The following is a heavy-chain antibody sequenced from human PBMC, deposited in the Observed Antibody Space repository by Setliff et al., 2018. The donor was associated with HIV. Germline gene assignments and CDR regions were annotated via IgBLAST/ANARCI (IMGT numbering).Heavy chain of an antibody. Sequence: PSETLSLTCTVSGDSIRGYYWSWIRQPPGKGLEWMGYVFYTGFAAYNPSLKRRLTISVDTSKSQFSLRLTSVTAADTAIYYCARQVSIPGVAITPVDYWGQGALVTVSS. J-gene: IGHJ4*02. CDR3: ARQVSIPGVAITPVDY. CDR2: VFYTGFA. D-gene: IGHD5-12*01. V-gene: IGHV4-59*08. CDR1: GDSIRGYY.